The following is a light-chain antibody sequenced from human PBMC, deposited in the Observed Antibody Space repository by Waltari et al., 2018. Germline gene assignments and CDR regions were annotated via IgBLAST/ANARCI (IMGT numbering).Light chain of an antibody. CDR1: SSDVGAYKY. V-gene: IGLV2-8*01. CDR3: ASRGASKV. Sequence: QSALTQPPSASGSPGPSVTIPCTGTSSDVGAYKYVSWYQQHPGNAPKILIYEVSKRASGVPDRFSGSKAGNTASLTVSGLQAEDEADYYCASRGASKVFGGGTKLTVL. J-gene: IGLJ2*01. CDR2: EVS.